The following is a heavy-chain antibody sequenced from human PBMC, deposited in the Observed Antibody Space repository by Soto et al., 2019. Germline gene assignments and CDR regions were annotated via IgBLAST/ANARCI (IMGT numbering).Heavy chain of an antibody. CDR2: IYYSGST. J-gene: IGHJ4*02. Sequence: QVQLQESGPGLVKPSQTLSLICTVSDGSISSDNYYWSWIRQHPGKGLEWIGYIYYSGSTYYNPSLKSRVTISIDTSKILFSLKLSSVTAADTAMYYCARAGYGDYDRGIDYWGQGTLVTVSS. D-gene: IGHD4-17*01. CDR1: DGSISSDNYY. V-gene: IGHV4-31*03. CDR3: ARAGYGDYDRGIDY.